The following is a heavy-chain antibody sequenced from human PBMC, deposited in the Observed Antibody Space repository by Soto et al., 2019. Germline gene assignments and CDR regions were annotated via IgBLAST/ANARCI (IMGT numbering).Heavy chain of an antibody. CDR2: IVVGSGNT. J-gene: IGHJ6*02. CDR3: AARGEQLYPQDYYGMDV. Sequence: SVKVSCKASGFTFTSSAVQWVRQARGQRLEWLGWIVVGSGNTNYAQKFQERVTITRDMSTSTAYMELSSLRSEDTAVYYCAARGEQLYPQDYYGMDVWGQGTTVTVSS. V-gene: IGHV1-58*01. D-gene: IGHD6-6*01. CDR1: GFTFTSSA.